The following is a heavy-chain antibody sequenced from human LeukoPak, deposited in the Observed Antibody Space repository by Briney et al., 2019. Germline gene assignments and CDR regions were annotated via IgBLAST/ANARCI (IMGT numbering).Heavy chain of an antibody. CDR3: ARRYSSLVSVKFDY. Sequence: PSETLSLTCTVSGGSISSSSYYWGWIRQPPGKGLEWIGSIYYSGSTYYNPSLKHRDTISVDTSKNQVSLKLSCVTAADTAVYYCARRYSSLVSVKFDYWGQGTLVTVSS. V-gene: IGHV4-39*07. CDR2: IYYSGST. J-gene: IGHJ4*02. CDR1: GGSISSSSYY. D-gene: IGHD6-13*01.